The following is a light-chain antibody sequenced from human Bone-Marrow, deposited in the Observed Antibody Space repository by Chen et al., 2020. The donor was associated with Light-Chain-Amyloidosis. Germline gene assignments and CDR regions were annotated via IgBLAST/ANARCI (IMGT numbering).Light chain of an antibody. J-gene: IGLJ2*01. V-gene: IGLV3-25*03. CDR2: RDT. CDR3: QSADSSGTYEVI. Sequence: SYELTQPPSVSVSPGQTARITCSGDDLPTKYAYWYQQKPGHAPVLVIHRDTERPSGISERFSGSSSGTTATLTISVVQAEDEADYHCQSADSSGTYEVIFGGGTKLTVL. CDR1: DLPTKY.